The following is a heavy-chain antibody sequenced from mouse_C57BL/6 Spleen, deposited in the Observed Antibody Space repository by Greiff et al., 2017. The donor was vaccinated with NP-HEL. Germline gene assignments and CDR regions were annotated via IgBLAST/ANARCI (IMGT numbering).Heavy chain of an antibody. CDR3: ASEGVANRFAY. J-gene: IGHJ3*01. D-gene: IGHD1-1*01. Sequence: QVQLKQSGAELMKPGASVKLSCKATGYTFTGYWIEWVKQRPGHGLEWIGEILPGSGSTNYNEKFKGKATFTADTSSNTAYMQLSSLTTEDSAIYYCASEGVANRFAYWGQGTLVTVSA. V-gene: IGHV1-9*01. CDR1: GYTFTGYW. CDR2: ILPGSGST.